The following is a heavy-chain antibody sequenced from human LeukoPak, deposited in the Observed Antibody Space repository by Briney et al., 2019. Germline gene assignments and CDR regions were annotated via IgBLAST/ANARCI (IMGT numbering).Heavy chain of an antibody. CDR2: TSYDGSNK. J-gene: IGHJ4*02. CDR3: ARVTGGDYEFH. CDR1: GLTFSSYA. V-gene: IGHV3-30*04. Sequence: PGGSLRLSCAASGLTFSSYAMHWVRQAPGKGLEWVAVTSYDGSNKYYADSVKGRFTISRDNSKNTLYLQMNSLRAEDTAVYYCARVTGGDYEFHWGQGTLVTVSS. D-gene: IGHD4-17*01.